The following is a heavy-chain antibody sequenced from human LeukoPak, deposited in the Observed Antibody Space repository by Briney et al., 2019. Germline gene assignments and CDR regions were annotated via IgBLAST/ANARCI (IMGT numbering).Heavy chain of an antibody. CDR2: IIPILGIA. CDR3: ARLAYYDSSGYYYPIDY. D-gene: IGHD3-22*01. J-gene: IGHJ4*02. Sequence: SVKVSCKASGGTFSSYAISWVRQAPGQGLEWRGRIIPILGIANYAQKFQGRVTITADKSTSTAYMELSSLRSEDTAVYYCARLAYYDSSGYYYPIDYWGQGTLVTVSS. CDR1: GGTFSSYA. V-gene: IGHV1-69*04.